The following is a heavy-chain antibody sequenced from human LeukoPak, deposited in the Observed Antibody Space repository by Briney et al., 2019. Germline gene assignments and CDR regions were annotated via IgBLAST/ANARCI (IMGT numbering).Heavy chain of an antibody. CDR1: GFTFSNYG. J-gene: IGHJ4*02. CDR3: ARLIRYFDWLLYRVDNFDY. Sequence: GGSLRLSCAASGFTFSNYGMHWVRQAPGKGLEWVAFIRYDGTNKYYADSVKGRFTMSRDNSKNTLYLQMNSLRAEDTAVYYCARLIRYFDWLLYRVDNFDYWGQGTLVTVSS. D-gene: IGHD3-9*01. V-gene: IGHV3-30*02. CDR2: IRYDGTNK.